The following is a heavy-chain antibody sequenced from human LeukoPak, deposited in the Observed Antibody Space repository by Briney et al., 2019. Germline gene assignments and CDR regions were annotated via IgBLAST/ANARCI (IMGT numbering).Heavy chain of an antibody. D-gene: IGHD6-13*01. Sequence: WASVKVSCKTSGYTFTDYCIHWVRQAPGQGLEWMGWINPNSGGTNYAQKFQDRVTMARDTSISTAYVDLSSLRSDDTAMFYCARSLISSSWYRSDYWGQGSLVTVSS. CDR3: ARSLISSSWYRSDY. J-gene: IGHJ4*02. CDR1: GYTFTDYC. V-gene: IGHV1-2*02. CDR2: INPNSGGT.